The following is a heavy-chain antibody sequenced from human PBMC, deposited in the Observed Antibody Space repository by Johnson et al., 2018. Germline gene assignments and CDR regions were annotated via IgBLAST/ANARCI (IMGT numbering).Heavy chain of an antibody. CDR2: IYPGDSDT. CDR1: GYSFTNYW. CDR3: AERGGPATEKYYSYGMDV. V-gene: IGHV5-51*01. J-gene: IGHJ6*02. D-gene: IGHD1-1*01. Sequence: VQLVQSGAEVKKPGESLNISCKGSGYSFTNYWIGWVRQMSGKGLEWMGIIYPGDSDTRYSPSFQGQVTISADKSINTAYLHWSSLKASDTAMYYCAERGGPATEKYYSYGMDVWGQGTTVTVSS.